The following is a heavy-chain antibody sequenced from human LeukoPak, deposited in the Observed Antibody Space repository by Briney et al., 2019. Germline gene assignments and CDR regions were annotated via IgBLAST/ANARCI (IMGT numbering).Heavy chain of an antibody. D-gene: IGHD5-12*01. V-gene: IGHV3-66*01. Sequence: PGGSLRLSCAASGFTVSSNYMNWVRQAPGKGLEWVSVIYSGGSTHYADSVKGRFTISRDNAKNSLYLQMNSLRAEDTAVYYCARDLVVATAGLVDYWGQGTLVTVPS. J-gene: IGHJ4*02. CDR2: IYSGGST. CDR3: ARDLVVATAGLVDY. CDR1: GFTVSSNY.